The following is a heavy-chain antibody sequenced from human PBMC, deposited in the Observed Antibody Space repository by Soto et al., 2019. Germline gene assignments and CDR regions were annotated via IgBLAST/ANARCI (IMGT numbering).Heavy chain of an antibody. CDR2: VSSGGST. Sequence: EVQLLESGGGLVQPEGSLRLSCAASGFTFTNYAMGWVRQAPGKGLEWVSVVSSGGSTYYADSVTGRFTVSRDNSKNTLSLQMNSLRAEETAVYYCAKRRGAGGHFDYWGQGALVTVSS. D-gene: IGHD2-15*01. CDR1: GFTFTNYA. V-gene: IGHV3-23*01. J-gene: IGHJ4*02. CDR3: AKRRGAGGHFDY.